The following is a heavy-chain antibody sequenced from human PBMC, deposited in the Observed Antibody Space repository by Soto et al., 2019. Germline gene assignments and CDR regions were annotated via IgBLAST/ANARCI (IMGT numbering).Heavy chain of an antibody. D-gene: IGHD1-1*01. Sequence: GGSLRLSCAASGFTFSSYSMNWVRQAPGKGLEWVSSISSSSSYIYYADSVKGRFTISRDNLKNSLSLQMDSLRAEDTATYYCAKIGQLGNWFFDYCGKGTLVTVSS. CDR1: GFTFSSYS. J-gene: IGHJ4*02. CDR2: ISSSSSYI. V-gene: IGHV3-21*04. CDR3: AKIGQLGNWFFDY.